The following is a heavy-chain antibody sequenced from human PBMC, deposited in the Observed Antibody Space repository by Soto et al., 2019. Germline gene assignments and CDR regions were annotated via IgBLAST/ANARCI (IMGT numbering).Heavy chain of an antibody. Sequence: SETLSLTCTVSGGSISSYYWSWIRQPPGKGLEWIVYIYYSGSTNYNPSLKSRVTISVDTSKIQFSLKLSSVTAADTAVYYCTRVFRYEAVAGTGIDYWGQGTLVTVSS. D-gene: IGHD6-19*01. J-gene: IGHJ4*02. CDR2: IYYSGST. CDR3: TRVFRYEAVAGTGIDY. CDR1: GGSISSYY. V-gene: IGHV4-59*01.